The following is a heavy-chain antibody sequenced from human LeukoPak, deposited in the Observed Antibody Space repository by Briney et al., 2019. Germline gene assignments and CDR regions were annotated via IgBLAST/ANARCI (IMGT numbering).Heavy chain of an antibody. V-gene: IGHV3-9*01. CDR3: ARYGGFDWSYYYYGMDV. Sequence: GRSLRLSCAASRFSFDDYAMHWVRQAPGEGLEWVSGISWNSDNIGYADSVKGRFTISRDNAKNSLYLQMNSLRAEDTALYYCARYGGFDWSYYYYGMDVWGQGTTVTVSS. D-gene: IGHD3-9*01. CDR2: ISWNSDNI. J-gene: IGHJ6*02. CDR1: RFSFDDYA.